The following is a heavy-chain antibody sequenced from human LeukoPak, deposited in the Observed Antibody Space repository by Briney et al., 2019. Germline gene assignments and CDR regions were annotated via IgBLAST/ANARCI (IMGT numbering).Heavy chain of an antibody. CDR2: MFHSGST. D-gene: IGHD3-10*01. Sequence: SETLSLTCTVPGGSISTSSYYWGWIRQPPGKGLEWIGSMFHSGSTYDNPSLRSRVTISVDTSKNQFSLELSSVTAADTAVYYCARAYGSGSYFHWFDPWGQGTLVTVSS. V-gene: IGHV4-39*01. CDR3: ARAYGSGSYFHWFDP. J-gene: IGHJ5*02. CDR1: GGSISTSSYY.